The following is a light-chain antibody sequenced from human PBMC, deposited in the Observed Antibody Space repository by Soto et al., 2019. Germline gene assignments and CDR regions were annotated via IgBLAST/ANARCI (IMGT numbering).Light chain of an antibody. CDR1: SSDIGGYNY. V-gene: IGLV2-8*01. CDR2: EVT. Sequence: QSVLTQPPSASGSPGQSVAISCTGTSSDIGGYNYVSWYQQHSGKAPKLIIYEVTRRPSGVPDRFSGSKSGSTASLTVSGLHAEDEADYCCASYAGNNVLFGGGTKLTVL. J-gene: IGLJ2*01. CDR3: ASYAGNNVL.